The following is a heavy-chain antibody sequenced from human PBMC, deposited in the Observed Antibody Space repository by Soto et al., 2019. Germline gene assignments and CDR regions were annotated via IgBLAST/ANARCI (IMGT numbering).Heavy chain of an antibody. Sequence: ASVKVSCKDSGYMFTGYYIHWVRQAPGQGREWVGGINPKRGGTKYAEKFQGRASRTGDTSITTAYLELSSLTSDDTAVYFFATDRVAFDMWGQGTKVTVSS. CDR2: INPKRGGT. J-gene: IGHJ3*02. D-gene: IGHD3-22*01. CDR1: GYMFTGYY. V-gene: IGHV1-2*02. CDR3: ATDRVAFDM.